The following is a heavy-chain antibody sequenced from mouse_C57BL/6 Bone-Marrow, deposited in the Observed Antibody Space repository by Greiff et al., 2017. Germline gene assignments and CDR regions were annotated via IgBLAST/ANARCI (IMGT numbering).Heavy chain of an antibody. Sequence: VQLQQPGAELVRPGTSVKLSCKASGYTFTSYWMHWVKQRPGQGLEWIGVIDPSDSYTNYNQKFKGKATLTVDTSSSTAYMQLSSLTSEDSAVYDDAAGYDYAVDFDYGGQGTTLTVSS. D-gene: IGHD2-4*01. CDR3: AAGYDYAVDFDY. J-gene: IGHJ2*01. V-gene: IGHV1-59*01. CDR2: IDPSDSYT. CDR1: GYTFTSYW.